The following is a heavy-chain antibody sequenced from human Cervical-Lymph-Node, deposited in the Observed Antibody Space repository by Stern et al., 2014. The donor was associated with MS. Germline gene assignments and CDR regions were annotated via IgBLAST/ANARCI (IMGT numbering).Heavy chain of an antibody. CDR1: GAPITSYF. J-gene: IGHJ5*01. D-gene: IGHD3-22*01. CDR2: IYHGGRT. V-gene: IGHV4-59*12. CDR3: ARNTYYDSTGYLDS. Sequence: QVQLQESGPGLVKPSETLSLTCTVSGAPITSYFWSWIRQPPGKELEWIGYIYHGGRTKHNPSLKSRVTFSMDTSTNQFSLKMSSVTAADTAVYYCARNTYYDSTGYLDSWGQGVLVTVSS.